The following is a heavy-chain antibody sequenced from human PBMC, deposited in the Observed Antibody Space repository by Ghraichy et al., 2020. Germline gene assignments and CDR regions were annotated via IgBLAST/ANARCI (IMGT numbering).Heavy chain of an antibody. CDR1: GSTFGTHA. Sequence: GGSLRLSCAGSGSTFGTHAMSWVRQAPGKGLEWVSVISGSGGNTYYADSVKGRFTIFRDNSRNTLYLQMNSLRAEDTAVYYCAQPVVRVGGIKSNWFDPWGQGTLVTVSS. J-gene: IGHJ5*02. CDR2: ISGSGGNT. V-gene: IGHV3-23*01. D-gene: IGHD3-10*01. CDR3: AQPVVRVGGIKSNWFDP.